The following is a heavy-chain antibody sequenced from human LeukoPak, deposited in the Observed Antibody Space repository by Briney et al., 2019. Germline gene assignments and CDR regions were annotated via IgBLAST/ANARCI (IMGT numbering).Heavy chain of an antibody. J-gene: IGHJ1*01. V-gene: IGHV3-48*01. Sequence: PGGSLRLSCAASGFTFSSYSMNWVRQAPGKGLEWVSYISSSSSTIYYADSVKGRFTISRDNAKNSLYLQMNSLRAEDTAVYYCARDFWDSSSWYAGQHWGQGTLVTVSS. CDR3: ARDFWDSSSWYAGQH. D-gene: IGHD6-13*01. CDR1: GFTFSSYS. CDR2: ISSSSSTI.